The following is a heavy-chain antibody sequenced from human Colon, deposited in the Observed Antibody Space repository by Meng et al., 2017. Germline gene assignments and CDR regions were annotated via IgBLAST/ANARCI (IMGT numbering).Heavy chain of an antibody. J-gene: IGHJ4*02. D-gene: IGHD1-26*01. Sequence: QVQLQESGPGLVRPAETLASTCSVSGGSVSSAGYQWSWIRQPPGKGLEWIGYASTNYNPSLKSRVIISVDTSKNQFSLRLTSVTAADTAVYYRARDHMGSLDYWGQGILVTVSS. V-gene: IGHV4-61*08. CDR1: GGSVSSAGYQ. CDR3: ARDHMGSLDY. CDR2: AST.